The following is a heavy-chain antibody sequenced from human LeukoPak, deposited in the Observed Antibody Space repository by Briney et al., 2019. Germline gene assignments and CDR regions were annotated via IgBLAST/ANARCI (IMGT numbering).Heavy chain of an antibody. CDR1: GFTFSSYA. D-gene: IGHD6-19*01. CDR3: AKEQQWLVRSWFDP. Sequence: TGGSLRLSCAASGFTFSSYAMSWVRQAPGKGLEWVSAISGSGGSTYYADSVKGRFTISRDNSRNTLYLQMNSLRAEDTAVYYCAKEQQWLVRSWFDPWGQGTLVTVSS. J-gene: IGHJ5*02. CDR2: ISGSGGST. V-gene: IGHV3-23*01.